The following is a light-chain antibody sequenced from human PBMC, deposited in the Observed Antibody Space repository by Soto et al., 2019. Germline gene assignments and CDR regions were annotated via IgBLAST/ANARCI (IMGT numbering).Light chain of an antibody. V-gene: IGKV1-5*01. CDR2: DAS. Sequence: DMQRNKSPSTVSASVRDRVTITCRTSQSLNSLLAWYQQKPGRAPKLLIYDASTLESGVPSRFSGSGSGTEFTLTISSLQTADFATSYCQQYNSYSSWTCGQGTKGDNK. CDR3: QQYNSYSSWT. J-gene: IGKJ1*01. CDR1: QSLNSL.